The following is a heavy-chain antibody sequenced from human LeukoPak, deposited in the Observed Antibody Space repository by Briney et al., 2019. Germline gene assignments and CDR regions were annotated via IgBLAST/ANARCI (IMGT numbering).Heavy chain of an antibody. CDR1: GFTFRNYG. V-gene: IGHV3-33*01. CDR2: IRTDGGEK. CDR3: ARIRYSTSWANFDY. Sequence: PGTSLRLSCAASGFTFRNYGMHWVRQAPGKGLEWVASIRTDGGEKYHADSVQGRFSISRDNSKNTLYLQMDSLRAEDTALYYCARIRYSTSWANFDYWGQGTLVTVSS. J-gene: IGHJ4*02. D-gene: IGHD6-13*01.